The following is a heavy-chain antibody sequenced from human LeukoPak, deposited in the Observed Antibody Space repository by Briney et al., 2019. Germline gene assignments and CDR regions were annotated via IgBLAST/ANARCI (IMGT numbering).Heavy chain of an antibody. CDR3: ARVHGGYPFDH. V-gene: IGHV3-30*04. Sequence: GGSLRLSCAASGFTSANYVTHWVRQAPGKGLEWVAVTSPDEGLKFYGDSVKGRFTISRDNAKNSLYLQMNSLRAEDTAVYYCARVHGGYPFDHWGQGTLVTVSS. J-gene: IGHJ4*02. CDR1: GFTSANYV. D-gene: IGHD2-15*01. CDR2: TSPDEGLK.